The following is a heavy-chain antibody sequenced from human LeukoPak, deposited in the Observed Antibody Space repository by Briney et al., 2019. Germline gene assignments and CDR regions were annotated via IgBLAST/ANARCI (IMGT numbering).Heavy chain of an antibody. Sequence: GESLKISCKGSGSSFTSYWIGWVRQMPGKGLEWMGIIYPSDSDNRYSPSFQGQVTISADKSISTAYLQRSSLKASDTAMYYCARRGNGDGFDIWGQGTMVTVSS. CDR1: GSSFTSYW. J-gene: IGHJ3*02. CDR3: ARRGNGDGFDI. D-gene: IGHD2-8*01. V-gene: IGHV5-51*01. CDR2: IYPSDSDN.